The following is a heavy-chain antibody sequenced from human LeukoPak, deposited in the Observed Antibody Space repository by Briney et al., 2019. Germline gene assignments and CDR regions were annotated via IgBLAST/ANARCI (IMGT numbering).Heavy chain of an antibody. J-gene: IGHJ4*02. CDR3: ARQPAAYYGSGKDQFDY. Sequence: PSETLSLTCTVPGGSISSSSYYWGWIRQPPGKGLEWIGSIYYSGSTYYNPSLKSRVTISVDTSKNQFSLKLSSVTAADTAVYYCARQPAAYYGSGKDQFDYWGQGTLVTVSS. V-gene: IGHV4-39*01. CDR1: GGSISSSSYY. CDR2: IYYSGST. D-gene: IGHD3-10*01.